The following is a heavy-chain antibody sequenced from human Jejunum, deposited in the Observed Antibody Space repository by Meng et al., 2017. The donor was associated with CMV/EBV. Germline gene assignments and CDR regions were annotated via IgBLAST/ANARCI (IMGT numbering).Heavy chain of an antibody. D-gene: IGHD2-8*01. J-gene: IGHJ4*02. Sequence: VGSGGGLVNSGGSLRLSCAASVFTFDYYSMYWLRQAPGKGLEWVSSVSSLSSYTNYADSVKGRFTISRDNAKYSLYLQMNSLRAEDTAVYYCARDRFCTNGVCYTHFDSWGQGTLVTVSS. CDR2: VSSLSSYT. V-gene: IGHV3-11*06. CDR3: ARDRFCTNGVCYTHFDS. CDR1: VFTFDYYS.